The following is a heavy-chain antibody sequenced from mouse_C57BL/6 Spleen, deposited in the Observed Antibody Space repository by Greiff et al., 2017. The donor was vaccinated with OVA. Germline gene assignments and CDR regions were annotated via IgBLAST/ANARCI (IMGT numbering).Heavy chain of an antibody. CDR1: GFTFSDYY. D-gene: IGHD1-1*01. CDR2: INYDGSST. Sequence: EVQLVESEGGLVQPGSSMKLSCTASGFTFSDYYMAWVRQVPEKGLEWVANINYDGSSTYYLDSLKSRFIISRDNAKNILYLQMSSLKSEDTATYYCARDLTYGTHAMDYWGQGTSVTVAS. V-gene: IGHV5-16*01. CDR3: ARDLTYGTHAMDY. J-gene: IGHJ4*01.